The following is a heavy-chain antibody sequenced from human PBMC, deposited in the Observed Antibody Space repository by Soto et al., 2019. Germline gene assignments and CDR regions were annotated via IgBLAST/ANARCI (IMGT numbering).Heavy chain of an antibody. CDR2: IYYSGST. Sequence: SETLSLTCTVSGGSISSYYWSWIRQPPGKGLEWIGYIYYSGSTNYNPSLKSRVTISVDTSKNQFSLKLSSVTAADTAVYYCARVPKLGVVAATPGAFDIWGQGTMVTVS. V-gene: IGHV4-59*01. CDR3: ARVPKLGVVAATPGAFDI. CDR1: GGSISSYY. J-gene: IGHJ3*02. D-gene: IGHD2-15*01.